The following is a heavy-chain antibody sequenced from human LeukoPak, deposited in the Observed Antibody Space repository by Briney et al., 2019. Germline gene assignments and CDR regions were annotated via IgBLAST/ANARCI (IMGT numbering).Heavy chain of an antibody. J-gene: IGHJ3*02. D-gene: IGHD3-22*01. V-gene: IGHV6-1*01. CDR1: GDSVPSNSAA. Sequence: SQTLSLTCAISGDSVPSNSAAWNWVRQSPSRGLEWLGRTYYRSEWYNDYAVSVKSRITLNPDTSKNQFSLQLNSVTPEDTAVYYCARGDISGYYAFDIWGQGTMVTVSS. CDR3: ARGDISGYYAFDI. CDR2: TYYRSEWYN.